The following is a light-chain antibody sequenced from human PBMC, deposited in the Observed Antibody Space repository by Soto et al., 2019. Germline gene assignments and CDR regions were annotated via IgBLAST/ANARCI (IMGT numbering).Light chain of an antibody. Sequence: EIVMTQSPVTLSVYPGERVTLSCRASQSVSSNLAWYQQKPGQAPSLLIYGAFTRATGIPARFSGTGSGTEFTLTISSLQSEDFALYYCQQYNDWPLTFGQGTKVDNK. J-gene: IGKJ1*01. CDR1: QSVSSN. CDR3: QQYNDWPLT. V-gene: IGKV3-15*01. CDR2: GAF.